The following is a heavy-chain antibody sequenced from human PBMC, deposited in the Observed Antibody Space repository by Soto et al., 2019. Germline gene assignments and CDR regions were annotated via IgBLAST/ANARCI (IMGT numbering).Heavy chain of an antibody. CDR2: FDPEDGET. CDR3: ASGPNWSLLPYLFDL. J-gene: IGHJ4*02. CDR1: GYTLTELS. Sequence: ASVKVSCKVSGYTLTELSMRWVRQAPGKGLEWMGGFDPEDGETIYAQKFQGRVTMTEDTSTDTAYMELSSLRSEDTAVYYCASGPNWSLLPYLFDLRGQRTSVTGSS. D-gene: IGHD1-1*01. V-gene: IGHV1-24*01.